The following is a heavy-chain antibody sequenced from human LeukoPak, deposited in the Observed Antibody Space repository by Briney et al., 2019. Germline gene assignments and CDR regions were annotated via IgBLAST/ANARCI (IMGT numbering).Heavy chain of an antibody. V-gene: IGHV1-69*13. CDR1: GGTFSSYA. Sequence: SVKVSCKASGGTFSSYAISWVRQAPGQGLEWMGGIIPIFGTANYAQKFQGRVTITADESTSTAYMELSSLRSEDTAVYYCARDRNGYNYFDYWGQGTLVTVSS. D-gene: IGHD5-24*01. CDR2: IIPIFGTA. CDR3: ARDRNGYNYFDY. J-gene: IGHJ4*02.